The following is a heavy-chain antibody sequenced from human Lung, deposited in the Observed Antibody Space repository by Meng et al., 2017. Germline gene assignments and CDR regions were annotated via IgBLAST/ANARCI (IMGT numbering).Heavy chain of an antibody. V-gene: IGHV4-4*02. CDR1: YGSVTRSTF. CDR3: ARFDISSSGRGDY. CDR2: IFHSGST. J-gene: IGHJ4*02. Sequence: PVLVWPSPNPSLASCLSYGSVTRSTFGSRFLLTPGKGLDWFGEIFHSGSTNYNPPLESRVTISVDKSKNQFSLKVYSVTAADTATYYCARFDISSSGRGDYWGQGILVTVSS. D-gene: IGHD1-26*01.